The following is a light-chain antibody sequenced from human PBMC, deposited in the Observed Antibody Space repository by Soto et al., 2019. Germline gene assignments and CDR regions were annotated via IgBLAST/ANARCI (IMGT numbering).Light chain of an antibody. J-gene: IGLJ1*01. CDR2: DVS. CDR1: SSDVGGYNY. V-gene: IGLV2-14*01. CDR3: SSYTSSSTYV. Sequence: QSVLTQPASVSGSPGQSITISCTGTSSDVGGYNYVSWYQQHPGKAPKLMIYDVSNRPSGVSNRFSGSKSGNTASLTISGLQAEDEADYYYSSYTSSSTYVFGTGTRSPS.